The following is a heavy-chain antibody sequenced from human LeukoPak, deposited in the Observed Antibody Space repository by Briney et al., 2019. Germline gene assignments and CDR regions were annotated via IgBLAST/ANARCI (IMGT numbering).Heavy chain of an antibody. CDR3: AGGIERSSSWYYADY. J-gene: IGHJ4*02. V-gene: IGHV1-69*05. CDR1: GGTFSSYA. Sequence: ASVKVSCKASGGTFSSYAISWVRQAPGQGLEWMGRIIPIFGTANYAQKFQGRVTITTDESTSTAYMELSSLRSGDTAVYYCAGGIERSSSWYYADYRGQGTLVTVSS. D-gene: IGHD6-13*01. CDR2: IIPIFGTA.